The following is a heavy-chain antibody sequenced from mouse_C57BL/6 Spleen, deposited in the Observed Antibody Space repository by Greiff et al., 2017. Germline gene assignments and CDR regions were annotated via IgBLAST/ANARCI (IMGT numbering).Heavy chain of an antibody. CDR1: GFSLTSYG. V-gene: IGHV2-6-1*01. Sequence: QVQLKESGPGLVAPSQSLSITCTVSGFSLTSYGVHWVRQPPGKGLEWLVVIWSDGSTTYNSALNSRLSISKDNSKSQVFLKMNSLQTDDTAMYYCARHEGVYYDYDNAMDYWGQGTSVTVSS. CDR2: IWSDGST. D-gene: IGHD2-4*01. CDR3: ARHEGVYYDYDNAMDY. J-gene: IGHJ4*01.